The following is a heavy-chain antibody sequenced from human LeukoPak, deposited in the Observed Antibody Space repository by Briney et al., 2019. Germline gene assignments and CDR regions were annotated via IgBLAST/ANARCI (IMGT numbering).Heavy chain of an antibody. CDR2: IYYSGST. D-gene: IGHD4-11*01. V-gene: IGHV4-59*12. J-gene: IGHJ4*02. CDR1: GGSISSYY. Sequence: SETLSLTCTVSGGSISSYYWSWIRQPPGKGLEWIGYIYYSGSTNYNPSLKSRVTMSVDTSKNQFSLKLSSVTAADTAVYYCARSNYGYFDYWGQGTLVTVSS. CDR3: ARSNYGYFDY.